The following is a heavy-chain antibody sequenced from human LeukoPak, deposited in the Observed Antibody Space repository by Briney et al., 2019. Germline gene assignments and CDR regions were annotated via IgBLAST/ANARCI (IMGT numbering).Heavy chain of an antibody. V-gene: IGHV1-69*05. CDR2: IIPIFGTA. Sequence: SSVKVSCKASGGTFSSYAISWVRQAPGLGLEWMGRIIPIFGTANYAQKFQGRVTITTDESTSTAYMELSSLRSEDTAVYYCARGSYGRYYFDYWGQGTLVTVSS. J-gene: IGHJ4*02. D-gene: IGHD5-18*01. CDR1: GGTFSSYA. CDR3: ARGSYGRYYFDY.